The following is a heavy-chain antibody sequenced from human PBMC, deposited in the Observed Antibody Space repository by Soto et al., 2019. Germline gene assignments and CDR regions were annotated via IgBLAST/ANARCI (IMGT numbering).Heavy chain of an antibody. V-gene: IGHV3-53*04. CDR3: ARVGYCSGGSCSRYYYFDY. CDR1: GFTVSSNY. D-gene: IGHD2-15*01. CDR2: IYSGGST. J-gene: IGHJ4*02. Sequence: ESGGGLVQPGGSLRLSCAASGFTVSSNYMSWVRQAPGKGLEWVSVIYSGGSTYYADSVKGRFTISRHNSKNTLYLQMNSLRAEDTAVYYCARVGYCSGGSCSRYYYFDYWGQGTLVTVSS.